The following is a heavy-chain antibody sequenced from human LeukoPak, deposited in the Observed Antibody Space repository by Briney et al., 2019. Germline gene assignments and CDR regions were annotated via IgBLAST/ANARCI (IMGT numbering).Heavy chain of an antibody. J-gene: IGHJ4*02. CDR3: AKDQSSSWAFDY. Sequence: PGGSLRLSCAASGFTFSSYGMHWVRQAPGKGLEWVAVISYDGSNKYYADSVKGRFTISRDNTKNTLYLQMNSLRAEDTAVYYCAKDQSSSWAFDYWGQGTLVTVSS. V-gene: IGHV3-30*18. CDR1: GFTFSSYG. CDR2: ISYDGSNK. D-gene: IGHD6-13*01.